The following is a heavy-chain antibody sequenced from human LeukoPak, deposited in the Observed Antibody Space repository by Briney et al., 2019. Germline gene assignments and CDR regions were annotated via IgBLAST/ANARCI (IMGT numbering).Heavy chain of an antibody. CDR1: GFTFSDYY. D-gene: IGHD2-21*02. J-gene: IGHJ4*02. CDR2: ISSSGSTI. CDR3: ATDGGPDCGGDCPDFDF. V-gene: IGHV3-11*01. Sequence: GGSLRLSCAASGFTFSDYYMSWIRQAPGKGLEGVSYISSSGSTIYYADSVKDRFTISRDNAKNSLYLQMNSLKTEDTAVYYCATDGGPDCGGDCPDFDFWGQGTLVTVSS.